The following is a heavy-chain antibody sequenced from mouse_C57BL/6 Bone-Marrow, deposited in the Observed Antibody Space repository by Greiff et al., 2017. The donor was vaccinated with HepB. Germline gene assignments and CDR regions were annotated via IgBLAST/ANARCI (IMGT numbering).Heavy chain of an antibody. J-gene: IGHJ3*01. CDR3: ARSGDYGSSRWFAY. Sequence: QVQLQQPGAELVKPGASVKLSCKASGYTFTSYWMQWVKQRPGQGLEWIGEIDPSDSYTNYNQKFKGKATLTVDTSSSTAYMQLSSLTSEDSAVYYCARSGDYGSSRWFAYWGQGTLVTVSA. V-gene: IGHV1-50*01. CDR2: IDPSDSYT. D-gene: IGHD1-1*01. CDR1: GYTFTSYW.